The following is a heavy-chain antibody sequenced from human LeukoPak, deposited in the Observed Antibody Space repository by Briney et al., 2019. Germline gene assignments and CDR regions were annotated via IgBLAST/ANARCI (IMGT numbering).Heavy chain of an antibody. CDR2: IYTSGST. J-gene: IGHJ6*03. CDR3: RAGRRFGGDMDV. D-gene: IGHD3-10*01. V-gene: IGHV4-61*02. CDR1: GGSISSGSYY. Sequence: PSETLSLTCTVSGGSISSGSYYWSWIRQPAGKGLEWIGRIYTSGSTNYNPSLKSRVTISVDTSKNQFSLKLSSVTAADTAVYYCRAGRRFGGDMDVWGKGTTVTVSS.